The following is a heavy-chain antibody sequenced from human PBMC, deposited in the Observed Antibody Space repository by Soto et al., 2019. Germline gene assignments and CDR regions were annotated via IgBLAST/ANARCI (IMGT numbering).Heavy chain of an antibody. CDR2: IKQDGSEK. V-gene: IGHV3-7*04. CDR3: ARSRYLEY. Sequence: GSLRLSCALSGFTFSNYWMSWVRQAPGKGLEWVANIKQDGSEKNYVDSVEGRFTISRDNAKNSLYLQMNSLRAEDTAVYYCARSRYLEYWGQGTLVTVSS. CDR1: GFTFSNYW. J-gene: IGHJ4*02. D-gene: IGHD1-20*01.